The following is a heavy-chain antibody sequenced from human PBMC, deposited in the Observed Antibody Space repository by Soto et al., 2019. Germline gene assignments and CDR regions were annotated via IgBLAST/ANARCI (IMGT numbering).Heavy chain of an antibody. Sequence: ASVKVSCKASGYTFTTYTMHWVRQAPGQGLEWMGWINVGNGNTKYSQKFQGRVTITRDTSASTAYMELSSLRSEDTAVYYCARDLLRSLEWTYMYYFDYWGQGTLVTVSS. CDR2: INVGNGNT. J-gene: IGHJ4*02. D-gene: IGHD3-3*01. CDR3: ARDLLRSLEWTYMYYFDY. V-gene: IGHV1-3*01. CDR1: GYTFTTYT.